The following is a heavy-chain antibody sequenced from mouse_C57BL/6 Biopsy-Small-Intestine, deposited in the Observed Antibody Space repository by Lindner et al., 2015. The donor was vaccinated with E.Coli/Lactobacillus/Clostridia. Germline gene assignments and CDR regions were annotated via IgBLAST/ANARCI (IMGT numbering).Heavy chain of an antibody. Sequence: VQLQESGGGLVKPGGSRKLSCAASGFTFSDYGVHWVRQAPEKGLEWIAYISSGSSIIYHADTVKGRFTISRDNVKNTLFLQMTSLRSEDTAMYYCARVRWFAFAYWGQGTLVTVSA. J-gene: IGHJ3*01. CDR3: ARVRWFAFAY. CDR2: ISSGSSII. V-gene: IGHV5-17*01. D-gene: IGHD2-3*01. CDR1: GFTFSDYG.